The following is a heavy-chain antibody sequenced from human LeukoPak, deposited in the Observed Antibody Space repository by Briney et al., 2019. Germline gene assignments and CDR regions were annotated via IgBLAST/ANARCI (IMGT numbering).Heavy chain of an antibody. Sequence: TGGSLTLSCIASGFNFNNYEMNWVRQAPGKGLEWVSYISRSGSTIYYADSVQGRFTISRDNAKNSVYLQMNSLRAEDTAIYYCARDEGGDYFDYWGQGTLVTVSS. D-gene: IGHD1-26*01. CDR3: ARDEGGDYFDY. V-gene: IGHV3-48*03. CDR1: GFNFNNYE. J-gene: IGHJ4*02. CDR2: ISRSGSTI.